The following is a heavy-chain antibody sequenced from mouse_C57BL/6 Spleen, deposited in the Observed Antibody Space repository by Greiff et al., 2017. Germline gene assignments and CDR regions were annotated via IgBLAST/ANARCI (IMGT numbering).Heavy chain of an antibody. CDR3: ARSRVTGLYDFDY. J-gene: IGHJ2*01. V-gene: IGHV1-61*01. D-gene: IGHD2-1*01. CDR2: IYPSDSET. CDR1: GYTFTSYW. Sequence: QVQLQQPGAELVRPGSSVKLSCTASGYTFTSYWMDWVKQRPGQGLEGIGNIYPSDSETHYNQKFKDKATLTVDKSSSTAYMQLSSLTSEDSAVYYGARSRVTGLYDFDYWGQGTTLTVSS.